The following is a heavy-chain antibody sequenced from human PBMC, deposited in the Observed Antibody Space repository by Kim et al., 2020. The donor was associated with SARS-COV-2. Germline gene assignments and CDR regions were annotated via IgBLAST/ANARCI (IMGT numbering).Heavy chain of an antibody. J-gene: IGHJ4*02. V-gene: IGHV4-39*07. CDR3: ARDPLYSSGWPFDY. D-gene: IGHD6-19*01. Sequence: NPSPKSRVTISVDTSKTQFSLRLSSVSAADTAVYYCARDPLYSSGWPFDYWGQGTLVTVSS.